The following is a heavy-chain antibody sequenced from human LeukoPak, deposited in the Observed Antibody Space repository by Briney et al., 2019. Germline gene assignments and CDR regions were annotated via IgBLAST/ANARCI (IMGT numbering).Heavy chain of an antibody. CDR2: INPNSGGT. D-gene: IGHD2-2*01. Sequence: ASVKVSCKASGYTFTGYYMHWVRQAPGQGLEWMGWINPNSGGTNYAQKFQGRVTMTRDTSISTAYMELSRLRCDDTAVYYCARVGTSPTGNWFDPWGQGTLVTVSS. J-gene: IGHJ5*02. CDR3: ARVGTSPTGNWFDP. V-gene: IGHV1-2*02. CDR1: GYTFTGYY.